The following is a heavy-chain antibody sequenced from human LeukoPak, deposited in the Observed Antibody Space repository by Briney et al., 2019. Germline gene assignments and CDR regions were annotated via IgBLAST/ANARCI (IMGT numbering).Heavy chain of an antibody. V-gene: IGHV1-58*02. J-gene: IGHJ6*02. D-gene: IGHD2-2*01. CDR2: IVVGSGNT. Sequence: SVKVSCKASGFTFTSSAMQWVRQARGQRLEWIGWIVVGSGNTNYAQKFQERVTITRDMSTSTAYMELSSLRSEDTAVYYRAAEGGGTADYYYYYGMDVWGQGTTVTVSS. CDR1: GFTFTSSA. CDR3: AAEGGGTADYYYYYGMDV.